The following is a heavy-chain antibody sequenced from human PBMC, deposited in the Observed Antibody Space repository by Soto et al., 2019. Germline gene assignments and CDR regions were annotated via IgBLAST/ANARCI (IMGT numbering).Heavy chain of an antibody. CDR1: GYTFTTYG. D-gene: IGHD3-16*01. Sequence: QVQLVQSGAEVRKPGASVKVSCKASGYTFTTYGISWVRQAPGQGLEWMGWISGYNGHTKYAQKFQGRVTMTTDTSTSTVYMSLRRLRSDDPPVYSCAREGEMPYYYYGLDVWGQGTTVTVSS. CDR2: ISGYNGHT. V-gene: IGHV1-18*01. J-gene: IGHJ6*02. CDR3: AREGEMPYYYYGLDV.